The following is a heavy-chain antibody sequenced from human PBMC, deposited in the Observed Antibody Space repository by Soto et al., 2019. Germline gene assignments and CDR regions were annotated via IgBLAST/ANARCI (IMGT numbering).Heavy chain of an antibody. J-gene: IGHJ4*02. V-gene: IGHV3-7*03. Sequence: HPGGSLRLSCAASGFTFSSYGMSWVRQAPGKGLEWVANIKQDGSGTYYVDSVKGRFTISRDNAKNSLYLQMNSLRAEDTAVYYCARGRAYYYDSSGYYYDYWGQGTLVTVSS. CDR3: ARGRAYYYDSSGYYYDY. CDR1: GFTFSSYG. CDR2: IKQDGSGT. D-gene: IGHD3-22*01.